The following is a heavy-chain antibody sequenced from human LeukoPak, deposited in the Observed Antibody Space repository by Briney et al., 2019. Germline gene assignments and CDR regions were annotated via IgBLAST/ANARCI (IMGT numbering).Heavy chain of an antibody. CDR2: IYYSGST. CDR1: DDSITMYY. CDR3: ARGPYSYDSSGAFDI. Sequence: SSETLSLTCSVSDDSITMYYWTWIRQPPGKGLEWIGYIYYSGSTNYNPSLKSRVTISVDTSKNQFSLKLSSVTAADTAVYFCARGPYSYDSSGAFDIWGQGTMVTVSS. D-gene: IGHD3-22*01. V-gene: IGHV4-59*08. J-gene: IGHJ3*02.